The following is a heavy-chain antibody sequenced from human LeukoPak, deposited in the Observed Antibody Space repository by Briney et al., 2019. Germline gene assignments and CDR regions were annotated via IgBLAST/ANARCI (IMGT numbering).Heavy chain of an antibody. CDR3: ARQIDYGFDN. Sequence: GGSLRLSCAGSGFTFSGYWVHWVRQAPGKGLVWVSRIISDGSSTYCADSVKGRFTISRDNAKNTLYLQMNSLRAEDTAVYYCARQIDYGFDNWGQGTLVTVSS. V-gene: IGHV3-74*01. D-gene: IGHD4-17*01. J-gene: IGHJ4*02. CDR1: GFTFSGYW. CDR2: IISDGSST.